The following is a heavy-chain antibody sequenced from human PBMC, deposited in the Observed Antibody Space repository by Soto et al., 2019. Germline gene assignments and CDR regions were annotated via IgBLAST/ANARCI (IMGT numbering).Heavy chain of an antibody. D-gene: IGHD3-16*02. Sequence: EVQLVESGGGLVKPGGSLRLSCAASGFAFNSHSMTWVRQAPGKGLECVSSISISSGYIYYADSVRGRFTISRDNSKNSLSLEMNSLRVDDTAVYFCARAPLLSSRHVNSLYYYGMDVWGPGTTVTVAS. CDR2: ISISSGYI. J-gene: IGHJ6*02. CDR1: GFAFNSHS. CDR3: ARAPLLSSRHVNSLYYYGMDV. V-gene: IGHV3-21*01.